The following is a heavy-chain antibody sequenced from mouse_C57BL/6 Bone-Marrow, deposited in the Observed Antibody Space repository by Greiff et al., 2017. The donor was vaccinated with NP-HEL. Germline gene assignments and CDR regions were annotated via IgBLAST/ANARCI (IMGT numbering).Heavy chain of an antibody. J-gene: IGHJ2*01. CDR1: GFTFSSYG. Sequence: EVQLVESGGDLVKPGGSLKLSCAASGFTFSSYGMSWVRQTPDKRLEWVATISSGGSYTYYPDSVKGRFTISRDNAKNTLYLQMSSLKSEDTAVYDGARRNYYGSSYVGYWGQGTTLTVSS. D-gene: IGHD1-1*01. CDR2: ISSGGSYT. V-gene: IGHV5-6*01. CDR3: ARRNYYGSSYVGY.